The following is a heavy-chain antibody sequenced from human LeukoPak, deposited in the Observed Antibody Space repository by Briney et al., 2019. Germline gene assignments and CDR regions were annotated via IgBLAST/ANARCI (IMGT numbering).Heavy chain of an antibody. J-gene: IGHJ4*02. CDR2: IRYDGSNR. D-gene: IGHD1-26*01. CDR1: GFTFSTMG. V-gene: IGHV3-30*02. Sequence: FSAAPGFTFSTMGLHWVRQAPGRGLEWLAFIRYDGSNRFYADSVKGRFTISRDNSKNTVFLQMNSLRTEDTAVYYCAKDQSGTFRDYWGQGTLVTVSS. CDR3: AKDQSGTFRDY.